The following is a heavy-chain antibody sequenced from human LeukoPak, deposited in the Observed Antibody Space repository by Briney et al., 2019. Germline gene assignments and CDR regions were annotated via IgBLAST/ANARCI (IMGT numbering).Heavy chain of an antibody. J-gene: IGHJ3*02. CDR2: ISYDGSNK. Sequence: GGSLRLSCAASGFTFSSYAMHWVRQAPGKGLEWVAVISYDGSNKYYADSVKGRFTISRDNSKNTLYLQMNSLRAEDTAVYYCAKLVVVVADDAFDIWGQGTMVTVSS. CDR1: GFTFSSYA. CDR3: AKLVVVVADDAFDI. V-gene: IGHV3-30-3*01. D-gene: IGHD2-15*01.